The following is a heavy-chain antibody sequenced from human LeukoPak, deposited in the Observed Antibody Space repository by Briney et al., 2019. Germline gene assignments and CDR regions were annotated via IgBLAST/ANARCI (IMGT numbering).Heavy chain of an antibody. J-gene: IGHJ4*02. CDR2: ISSSGSTI. V-gene: IGHV3-11*04. D-gene: IGHD3-9*01. Sequence: GGSLRLSCAASGFTFSDYYMSWIRQAPGKGLEWVSYISSSGSTIYYADSVKGRFTISRDNAKNSLYLQMNSLRAEDTAVYYCARDPNPLRYFDWLGDYWGQGTLVTVSS. CDR1: GFTFSDYY. CDR3: ARDPNPLRYFDWLGDY.